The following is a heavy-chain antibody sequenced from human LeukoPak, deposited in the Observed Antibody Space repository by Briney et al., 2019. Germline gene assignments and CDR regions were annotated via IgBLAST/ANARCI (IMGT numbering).Heavy chain of an antibody. D-gene: IGHD6-13*01. Sequence: ASVKVSCKASGDTFTGYYMHWVRQAPGQGLEWMGWINPNSGGTNYAQKFRGRVTMTRDTSISTAYMELSRLRSDDTAVYYCARGAWQQLPEYYFDYWGQGTLVTVSS. CDR1: GDTFTGYY. J-gene: IGHJ4*02. CDR2: INPNSGGT. V-gene: IGHV1-2*02. CDR3: ARGAWQQLPEYYFDY.